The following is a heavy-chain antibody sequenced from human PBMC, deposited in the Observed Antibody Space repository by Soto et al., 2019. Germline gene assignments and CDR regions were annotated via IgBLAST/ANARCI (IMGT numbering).Heavy chain of an antibody. CDR1: GFTISSHA. D-gene: IGHD5-18*01. Sequence: PGGSLRLSCAASGFTISSHAMSWVRQAPGKGLEWVSTISGSDGRTYSTDSVKGRFTISRDNSRNTAYLQMNSLRVEDTAVYYCAKGVSQYTPLALFDYWGRGTLVTVSS. CDR2: ISGSDGRT. CDR3: AKGVSQYTPLALFDY. V-gene: IGHV3-23*01. J-gene: IGHJ4*02.